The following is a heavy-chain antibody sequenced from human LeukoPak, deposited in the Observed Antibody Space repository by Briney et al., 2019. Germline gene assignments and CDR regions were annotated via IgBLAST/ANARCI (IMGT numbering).Heavy chain of an antibody. D-gene: IGHD3-10*01. V-gene: IGHV3-33*01. J-gene: IGHJ4*02. CDR1: GFTFCSYG. Sequence: GRSLRLSCAASGFTFCSYGMHWVRQAPGKGLEWVAVIWYDGSNKYYADSVKGRFTISRDNSKNTLYLQMNSLRAEDTAVYYCARDRGYFDYWGQGTLVTVSS. CDR3: ARDRGYFDY. CDR2: IWYDGSNK.